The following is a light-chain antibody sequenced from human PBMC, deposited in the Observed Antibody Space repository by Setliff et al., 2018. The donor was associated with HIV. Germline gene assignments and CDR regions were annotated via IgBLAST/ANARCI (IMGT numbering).Light chain of an antibody. CDR2: SND. V-gene: IGLV1-44*01. J-gene: IGLJ2*01. CDR3: ETWDDTLKGL. CDR1: SSNIGSNV. Sequence: QSVLTQPPSASGTPGQRVTISCSGSSSNIGSNVVNWYQQLPGTAPRLLIYSNDRRPSGVPDRFSGSKSGTSASLAISGLQSEDEGDYYCETWDDTLKGLFGGGTKVTAL.